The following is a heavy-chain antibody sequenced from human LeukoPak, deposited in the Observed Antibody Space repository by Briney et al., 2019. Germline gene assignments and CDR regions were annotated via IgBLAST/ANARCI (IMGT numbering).Heavy chain of an antibody. Sequence: GASVKVSCKASGGTFSSYAISRVRQAPGQGLEWMGGIIPIFGTANYAQKFQGRVTITADESTSTAYMELSSLRSEDTAVYYCARGKGYCSSTSCGLHDAFDIWGQGTMVTVSS. CDR3: ARGKGYCSSTSCGLHDAFDI. CDR2: IIPIFGTA. J-gene: IGHJ3*02. CDR1: GGTFSSYA. V-gene: IGHV1-69*13. D-gene: IGHD2-2*01.